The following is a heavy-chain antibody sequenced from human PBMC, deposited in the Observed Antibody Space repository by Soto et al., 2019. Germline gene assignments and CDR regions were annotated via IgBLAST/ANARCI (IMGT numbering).Heavy chain of an antibody. J-gene: IGHJ6*02. CDR2: IYYSGST. Sequence: SETLSLTCTVSGGSISSGDYYWSWIRQPPGKGLEWIGYIYYSGSTYYNPSLKSRVTISVDTSKNQFSLKLSSVTAADTAVYYCAVMVTLLYGMDVWGQGTTVTVSS. D-gene: IGHD2-21*02. CDR1: GGSISSGDYY. V-gene: IGHV4-30-4*01. CDR3: AVMVTLLYGMDV.